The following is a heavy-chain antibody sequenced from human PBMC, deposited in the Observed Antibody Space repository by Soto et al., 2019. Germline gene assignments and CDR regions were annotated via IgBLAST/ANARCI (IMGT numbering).Heavy chain of an antibody. D-gene: IGHD2-15*01. CDR1: GFPFSRYE. J-gene: IGHJ4*02. CDR3: TGVSYFATPPFHH. V-gene: IGHV3-30*03. CDR2: ISHDGSNK. Sequence: GGSLRLSCAASGFPFSRYEIHWVRQVPGRGLEWVALISHDGSNKYYVDSVKGRFIISRDNSKNTVYLQMNSLRTEDTALYYCTGVSYFATPPFHHWGQGTLVTVSS.